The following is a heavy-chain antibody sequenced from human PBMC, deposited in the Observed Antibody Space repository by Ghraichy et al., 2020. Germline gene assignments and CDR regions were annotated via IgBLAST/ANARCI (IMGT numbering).Heavy chain of an antibody. J-gene: IGHJ4*02. D-gene: IGHD4-23*01. Sequence: GESLNISCAASGFTFSSYGMHWVRQAPGKGLEWVAVISYDGSNKYCADSVKGRFTISRDNSKNTLYLQMNSLRAEDTAVYYCAKSRGGNSVGNDYWGQGTLVTVSS. CDR1: GFTFSSYG. CDR2: ISYDGSNK. CDR3: AKSRGGNSVGNDY. V-gene: IGHV3-30*18.